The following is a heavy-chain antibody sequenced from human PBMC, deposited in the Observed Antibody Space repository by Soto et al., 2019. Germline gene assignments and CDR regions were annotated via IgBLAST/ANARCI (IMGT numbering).Heavy chain of an antibody. CDR3: ARVGEYCGGACPQYFQH. CDR1: GYTFTRYN. D-gene: IGHD2-21*02. V-gene: IGHV1-3*01. Sequence: ASVKVSCKTPGYTFTRYNIHWVRQAPGQRFEWIGRINPINGTVKYAQKFQGRVTITTDESTGTAYMELSSLRSEDTALYYCARVGEYCGGACPQYFQHWGQGTLVTVSS. J-gene: IGHJ1*01. CDR2: INPINGTV.